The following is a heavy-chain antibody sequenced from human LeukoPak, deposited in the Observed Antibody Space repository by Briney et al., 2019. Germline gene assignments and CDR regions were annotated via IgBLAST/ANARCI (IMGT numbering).Heavy chain of an antibody. Sequence: PGGSLRLSCAASGFTFSSYAMSWVRQAPGKGLEWVAVISYDGSNKYYADSVKGRFTIFRDNSKNTLYLQMNSLRAEDTAVYYCARDKAPRYSSGWYYFDYWGQGTLVTVSS. CDR2: ISYDGSNK. V-gene: IGHV3-30-3*01. D-gene: IGHD6-19*01. CDR3: ARDKAPRYSSGWYYFDY. J-gene: IGHJ4*02. CDR1: GFTFSSYA.